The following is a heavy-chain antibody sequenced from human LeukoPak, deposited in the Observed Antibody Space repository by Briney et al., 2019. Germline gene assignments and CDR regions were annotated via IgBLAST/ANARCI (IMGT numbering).Heavy chain of an antibody. V-gene: IGHV3-23*01. D-gene: IGHD2-2*01. CDR2: ITGSGDTT. CDR1: GFTFNIYS. Sequence: GGSLRLSCAASGFTFNIYSMNWVRQAPRKGLEWVSAITGSGDTTYYAESVKGRFTISRDNSKNTLSLQVNSLRADDTAVYYCARGCTSTSCLRDIWGQGTMVTVSS. J-gene: IGHJ3*02. CDR3: ARGCTSTSCLRDI.